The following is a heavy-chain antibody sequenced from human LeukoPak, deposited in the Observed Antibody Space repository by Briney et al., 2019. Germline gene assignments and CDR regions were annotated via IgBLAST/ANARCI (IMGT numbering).Heavy chain of an antibody. V-gene: IGHV3-30*18. J-gene: IGHJ4*02. D-gene: IGHD2-2*01. CDR1: GFIFSSCD. CDR2: ISYDGSNK. Sequence: GGSVRLSCAASGFIFSSCDVQWVRQARGKGLEWVAVISYDGSNKLYADSVKGRFTITRDNSKDTLYLQMNSLRAEDTAVYYCVKDRSSNWAFDYWGQGTLVTVSS. CDR3: VKDRSSNWAFDY.